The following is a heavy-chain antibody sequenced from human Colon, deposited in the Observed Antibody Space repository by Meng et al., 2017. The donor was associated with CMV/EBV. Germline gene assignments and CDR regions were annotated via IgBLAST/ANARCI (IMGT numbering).Heavy chain of an antibody. D-gene: IGHD3-10*01. CDR2: INHSGST. J-gene: IGHJ4*02. CDR1: GGSFSGYY. V-gene: IGHV4-34*01. Sequence: QGPLQQWGAGLLKPSETLSLTCAVYGGSFSGYYWSWIRQPPGKGLEWIGEINHSGSTNYNPSLKSRVTISVDTSKNQFSLKLSSVTAADTAVYYCARGLYGSGRHQVDYWGQGTLVTVSS. CDR3: ARGLYGSGRHQVDY.